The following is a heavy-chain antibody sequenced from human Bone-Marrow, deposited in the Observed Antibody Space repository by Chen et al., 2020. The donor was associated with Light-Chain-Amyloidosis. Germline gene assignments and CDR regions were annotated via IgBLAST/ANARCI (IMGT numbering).Heavy chain of an antibody. V-gene: IGHV3-30*02. CDR2: IRYDGSNK. CDR3: AKGHDYGDYGEYYFDY. J-gene: IGHJ4*02. D-gene: IGHD4-17*01. CDR1: GVSTITSREYY. Sequence: QLQESGPGLLEPSKTLSLTCTVSGVSTITSREYYWGWMRQAPGKGLEWVAFIRYDGSNKYYADSVKGRFTISRDNSKNTLYLQMNSLRAEDTALYYCAKGHDYGDYGEYYFDYWGQGTLVTVSS.